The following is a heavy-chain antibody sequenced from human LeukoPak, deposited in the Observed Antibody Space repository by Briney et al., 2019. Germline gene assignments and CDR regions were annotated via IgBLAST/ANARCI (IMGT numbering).Heavy chain of an antibody. CDR2: IYSGGST. D-gene: IGHD6-19*01. CDR3: ASTIAVAGPEYFQH. CDR1: GFTVSSNY. V-gene: IGHV3-53*01. J-gene: IGHJ1*01. Sequence: GGSLRLSCAASGFTVSSNYMSWVRQAPGKGLEWVSVIYSGGSTYYADSVKGRFTISRDNSKNTLYLQMNSLRAEDTAVHYCASTIAVAGPEYFQHWGQGTLVTVSS.